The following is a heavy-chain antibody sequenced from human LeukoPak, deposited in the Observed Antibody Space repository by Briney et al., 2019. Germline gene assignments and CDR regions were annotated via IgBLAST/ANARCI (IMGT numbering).Heavy chain of an antibody. CDR2: ISSSSSYI. CDR1: GFTFSSYS. V-gene: IGHV3-21*01. Sequence: PGGSLRLSCAASGFTFSSYSMNWVRQAPGKGLEWVSSISSSSSYIYYADSVKGRFTISRDNAKNSLYLQTNSLRAEDTAVYYCARKAVSPLGAFDIWGQGTMVTVSS. J-gene: IGHJ3*02. D-gene: IGHD2-15*01. CDR3: ARKAVSPLGAFDI.